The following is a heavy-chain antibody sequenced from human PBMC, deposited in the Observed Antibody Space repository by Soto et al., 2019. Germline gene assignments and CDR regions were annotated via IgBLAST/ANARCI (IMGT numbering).Heavy chain of an antibody. Sequence: GGSLRLSCAASGFTFSSYAMSWVRQAPGKGLEWVSAISGSGGSTYYADSVKGRFTISRDNSKNTLYLQMNSLRAEDTAVYYCAKDVAEWELLADFDYWGQGTLVTVSS. V-gene: IGHV3-23*01. CDR1: GFTFSSYA. D-gene: IGHD1-26*01. CDR3: AKDVAEWELLADFDY. CDR2: ISGSGGST. J-gene: IGHJ4*02.